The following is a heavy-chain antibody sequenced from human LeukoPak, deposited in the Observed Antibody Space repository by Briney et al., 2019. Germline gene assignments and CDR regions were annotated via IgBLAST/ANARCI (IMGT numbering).Heavy chain of an antibody. J-gene: IGHJ4*02. CDR2: INWNGGST. V-gene: IGHV3-20*04. CDR1: GFTFDDYG. Sequence: GGPLRLSCAASGFTFDDYGMSWVRQAPGKGLEWVSGINWNGGSTGYADSVKGRFTTSRDNAKNSLYLQMNSLRAEDTALYYCARVHYYYDSSGYYYRGFDYWGQGTLVTVSS. CDR3: ARVHYYYDSSGYYYRGFDY. D-gene: IGHD3-22*01.